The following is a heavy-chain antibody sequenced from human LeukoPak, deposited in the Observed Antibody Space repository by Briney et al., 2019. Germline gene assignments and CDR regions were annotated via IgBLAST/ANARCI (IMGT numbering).Heavy chain of an antibody. CDR2: INPSGGST. V-gene: IGHV1-46*01. CDR3: ARDYYGSGNALY. Sequence: ASVKVSCKASGYTFTSYYMHWVRQAPGQGLEWMGIINPSGGSTNYAQKLQGRVTMTTDTSTSTAYMELRSLRSDDTAVYYCARDYYGSGNALYWGQGTLVTVSS. D-gene: IGHD3-10*01. CDR1: GYTFTSYY. J-gene: IGHJ4*02.